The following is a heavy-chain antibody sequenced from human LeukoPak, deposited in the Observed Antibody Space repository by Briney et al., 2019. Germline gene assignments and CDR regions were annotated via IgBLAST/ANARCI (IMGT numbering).Heavy chain of an antibody. CDR2: ISFDGSQK. V-gene: IGHV3-30*02. D-gene: IGHD3-10*01. J-gene: IGHJ5*02. CDR1: GFTFSSYA. CDR3: SKDLTSDFGGDLDP. Sequence: GGSLRLSCAASGFTFSSYAMSWVRQAPGKGLEWVALISFDGSQKYYADSVKGRFTISRDNSKSTVYLQMNSLRVEDAAVYYCSKDLTSDFGGDLDPWGQGTLVTVSS.